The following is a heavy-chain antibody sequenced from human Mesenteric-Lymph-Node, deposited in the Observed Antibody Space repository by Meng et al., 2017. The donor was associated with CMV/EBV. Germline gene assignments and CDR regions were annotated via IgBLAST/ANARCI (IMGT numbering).Heavy chain of an antibody. Sequence: SFSNYYGGWIRQPTGKGLEWIGEINRNGSTNYSPSLKSRVTISLDTSKNQFSLKLSSVTAADTAVYYCAGTGKRKYYYASGTYSFDSWGQGTLVTVSS. CDR1: SFSNYY. CDR2: INRNGST. CDR3: AGTGKRKYYYASGTYSFDS. J-gene: IGHJ4*02. V-gene: IGHV4-34*01. D-gene: IGHD3-10*01.